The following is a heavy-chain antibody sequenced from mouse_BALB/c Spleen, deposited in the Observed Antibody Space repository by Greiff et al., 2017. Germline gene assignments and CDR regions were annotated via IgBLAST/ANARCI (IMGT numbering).Heavy chain of an antibody. CDR1: GFSLTSYG. Sequence: VKLVESGPGLVAPSQSLSITCTVSGFSLTSYGVHWVRQPPGKGLEWLGVIWAGGSTNYNSALMSRLSISKDNSKSQVFLKMNSLQTDDTAMYYCARDAGYDYDWFAYWGQGTLVTVSA. CDR2: IWAGGST. D-gene: IGHD2-4*01. CDR3: ARDAGYDYDWFAY. V-gene: IGHV2-9*02. J-gene: IGHJ3*01.